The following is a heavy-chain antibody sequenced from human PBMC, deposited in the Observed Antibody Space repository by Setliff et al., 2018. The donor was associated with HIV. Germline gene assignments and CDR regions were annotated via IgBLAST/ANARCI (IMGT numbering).Heavy chain of an antibody. Sequence: GGSLRLSCVVSGFTFRTYGMSWVRQAPGKGLEWVSGISGSGATTFYADSAKGRCTISRDNSKNTSHLQLNSLRAEDTAVYYCAKVFWGSYPTPDAFDIWGQGTMVTVSS. CDR2: ISGSGATT. D-gene: IGHD3-16*02. CDR3: AKVFWGSYPTPDAFDI. J-gene: IGHJ3*02. V-gene: IGHV3-23*01. CDR1: GFTFRTYG.